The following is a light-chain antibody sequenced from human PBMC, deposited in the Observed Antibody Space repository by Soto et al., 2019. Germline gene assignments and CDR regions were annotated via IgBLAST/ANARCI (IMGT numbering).Light chain of an antibody. V-gene: IGKV1-5*03. J-gene: IGKJ1*01. CDR2: KAS. Sequence: DIQMTQSPCTLSASVGDRVTITCRASQSFTSWLAWYQQKPGKAPKLLIHKASNLQSGVPARFSGSESGTEFTLTISSLQPDDFATYYCQQYNTYPWTFGQGTKVEIK. CDR3: QQYNTYPWT. CDR1: QSFTSW.